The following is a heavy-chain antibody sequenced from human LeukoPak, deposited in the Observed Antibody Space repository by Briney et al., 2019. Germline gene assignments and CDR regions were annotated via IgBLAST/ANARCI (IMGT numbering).Heavy chain of an antibody. CDR3: ARTYGSSGLGYFDL. CDR1: SDLQCRGNSY. J-gene: IGHJ2*01. CDR2: IYYSGST. D-gene: IGHD6-13*01. Sequence: SDPQTLPCSVSSDLQCRGNSYGPRIRKPPGKGLEWIGYIYYSGSTNYSPSLKSRLIISVDTSKNQFSLKLSSVTAADTAVYYCARTYGSSGLGYFDLWGRGTLVTVSS. V-gene: IGHV4-61*01.